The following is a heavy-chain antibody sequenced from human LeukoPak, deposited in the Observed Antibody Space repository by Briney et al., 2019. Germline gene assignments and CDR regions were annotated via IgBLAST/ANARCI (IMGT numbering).Heavy chain of an antibody. CDR2: IYTSGST. J-gene: IGHJ6*02. Sequence: PSETLSLTCTVSGGSISSYYWSWIRQPAGKGLEWIGRIYTSGSTNYNPSLKSRVTMSVDTSKNQFSLKLSSVTAADTAVYYCARVHCSSTSCPTLGRAYYYYYGMDVWGQGTTVTVSS. D-gene: IGHD2-2*01. CDR1: GGSISSYY. CDR3: ARVHCSSTSCPTLGRAYYYYYGMDV. V-gene: IGHV4-4*07.